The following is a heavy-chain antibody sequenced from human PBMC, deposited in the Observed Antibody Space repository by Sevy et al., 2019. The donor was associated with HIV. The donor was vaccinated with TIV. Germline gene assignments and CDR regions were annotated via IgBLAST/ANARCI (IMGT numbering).Heavy chain of an antibody. D-gene: IGHD4-17*01. CDR2: IYYSGST. CDR3: ARDLYGDYGYDAFDI. V-gene: IGHV4-31*03. Sequence: SETLSLTCTVSGGSISSGGNYWSWIRQHPGKGLEWIGYIYYSGSTYYNPSLKSRVTISVDTSKNQFSLKLSSVTAADTAVYYCARDLYGDYGYDAFDIWGQGTMVTVSS. CDR1: GGSISSGGNY. J-gene: IGHJ3*02.